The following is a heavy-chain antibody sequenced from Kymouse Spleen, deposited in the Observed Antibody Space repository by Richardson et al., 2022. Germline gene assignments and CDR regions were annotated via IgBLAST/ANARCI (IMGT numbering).Heavy chain of an antibody. CDR1: GGSISSSSYY. CDR3: ARLLVGATRDY. CDR2: IYYSGST. J-gene: IGHJ4*02. V-gene: IGHV4-39*01. D-gene: IGHD1-26*01. Sequence: QLQLQESGPGLVKPSETLSLTCTVSGGSISSSSYYWGWIRQPPGKGLEWIGSIYYSGSTYYNPSLKSRVTISVDTSKNQFSLKLSSVTAADTAVYYCARLLVGATRDYWGQGTLVTVSS.